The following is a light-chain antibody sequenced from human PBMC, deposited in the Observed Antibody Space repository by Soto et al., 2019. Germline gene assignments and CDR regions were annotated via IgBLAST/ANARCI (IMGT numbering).Light chain of an antibody. V-gene: IGKV1-6*01. CDR2: ATS. Sequence: AIQMTQSPSSLSASVGDTVTITCRASQDIEDDLGWYQQKPGKAPKLLIYATSSLQSGAPPRFSGSGSGTDYSLSIRSLQPEDSATYYCLHDYNYPRTFGQGTKVDI. CDR3: LHDYNYPRT. CDR1: QDIEDD. J-gene: IGKJ1*01.